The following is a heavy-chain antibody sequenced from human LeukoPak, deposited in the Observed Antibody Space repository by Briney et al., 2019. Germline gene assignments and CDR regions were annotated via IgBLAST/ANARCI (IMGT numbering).Heavy chain of an antibody. D-gene: IGHD6-13*01. CDR2: ISPSSGST. CDR3: ARDGETITAGGNSIYFDY. V-gene: IGHV1-46*01. CDR1: GYTFTNYY. J-gene: IGHJ4*02. Sequence: ASVKVSCKASGYTFTNYYIHWVRQPPGQGLECMGVISPSSGSTTYAQKFQGRVTMTRDTSTSTVYMEVTSLRYEDTAVYYCARDGETITAGGNSIYFDYWGQGTLVTVSS.